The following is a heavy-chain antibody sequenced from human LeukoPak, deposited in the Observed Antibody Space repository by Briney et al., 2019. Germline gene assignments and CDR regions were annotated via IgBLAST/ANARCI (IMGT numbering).Heavy chain of an antibody. V-gene: IGHV4-59*11. CDR2: IFYSGTT. D-gene: IGHD6-13*01. CDR1: NDSISPLY. Sequence: SETLSLTCTVSNDSISPLYWGWIRQPPGKGLEFIGYIFYSGTTNFNPSLKSRVTLTVDTSKNQFSLRLNSVTAADTAVYYCARGGSAAKYYFDSWGQGTLVTVSS. J-gene: IGHJ4*02. CDR3: ARGGSAAKYYFDS.